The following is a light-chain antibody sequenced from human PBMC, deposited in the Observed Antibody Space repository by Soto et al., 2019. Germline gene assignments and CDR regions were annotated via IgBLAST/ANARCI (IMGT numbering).Light chain of an antibody. J-gene: IGLJ1*01. V-gene: IGLV2-8*01. Sequence: QSVLTQPPSASGFPGQSVTISCTGTKNDIGLYDFVSWYQHHPGKAPRLIIYEVVQRPSGVPDRFSGSKSGSTASLTVSGLQAADEADYFCKSYAGSNTYVFGSGTKVTVL. CDR1: KNDIGLYDF. CDR3: KSYAGSNTYV. CDR2: EVV.